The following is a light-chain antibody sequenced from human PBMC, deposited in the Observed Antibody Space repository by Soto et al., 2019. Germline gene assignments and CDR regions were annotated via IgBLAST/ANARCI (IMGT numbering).Light chain of an antibody. CDR3: QQYCSSPPLT. CDR2: GAS. CDR1: QSVSSSY. Sequence: EFVLTQSPGTLSLSPGERATLSCRASQSVSSSYLAWYQQKPGQAPRILIYGASTRATGIPDRFSGSGSGTDFTLTISRLEPEDFALYYCQQYCSSPPLTFGGGTKVDIK. J-gene: IGKJ4*01. V-gene: IGKV3-20*01.